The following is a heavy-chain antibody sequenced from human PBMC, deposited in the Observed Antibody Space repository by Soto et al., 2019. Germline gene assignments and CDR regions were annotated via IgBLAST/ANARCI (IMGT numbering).Heavy chain of an antibody. V-gene: IGHV3-33*01. D-gene: IGHD2-15*01. J-gene: IGHJ4*02. Sequence: GGSLRLSCAASGFTFSSYGMHLVRQAPGKGLEWVAVIWYDGSNKYYADSVKGRFTFSRDNSKNTLYLQMNSLRAEDTAVYYYARAGYCSGGSCRPTIFDYWGQGTLVTVSS. CDR2: IWYDGSNK. CDR3: ARAGYCSGGSCRPTIFDY. CDR1: GFTFSSYG.